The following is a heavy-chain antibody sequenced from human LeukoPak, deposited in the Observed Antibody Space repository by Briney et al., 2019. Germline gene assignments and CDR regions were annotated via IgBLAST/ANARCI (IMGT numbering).Heavy chain of an antibody. D-gene: IGHD6-13*01. CDR3: ARVGSSWPHYYFDS. J-gene: IGHJ4*02. CDR1: GFTFSTYA. Sequence: GGSLRLSCAASGFTFSTYAMSWVRQAPGEGLEWVSAITDSGGHTYYADSVQGRFTISRDNSKNTLYLQMNSLRAEDTAVYYCARVGSSWPHYYFDSWGRGTLVTVSS. V-gene: IGHV3-23*01. CDR2: ITDSGGHT.